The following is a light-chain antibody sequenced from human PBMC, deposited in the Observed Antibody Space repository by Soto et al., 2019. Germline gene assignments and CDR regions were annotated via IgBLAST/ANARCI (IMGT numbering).Light chain of an antibody. CDR2: GAS. CDR3: QQYNNWPRT. Sequence: EIEMTQSPATLSVSPGERATLSCRASQSISSNLAWHQQKPGQAPRLLIYGASTRATGIPARFSGSGSGTEFTLTISSLQSEDFAVYYCQQYNNWPRTFGQGTKVEVK. CDR1: QSISSN. J-gene: IGKJ1*01. V-gene: IGKV3-15*01.